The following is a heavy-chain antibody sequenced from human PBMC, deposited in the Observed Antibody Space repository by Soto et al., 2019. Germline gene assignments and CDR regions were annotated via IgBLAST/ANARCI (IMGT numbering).Heavy chain of an antibody. J-gene: IGHJ6*02. CDR1: GGSISSGGYY. Sequence: SETLSLTCTVSGGSISSGGYYWSWLRQHPGKGLEWIGYIYYSGSTYYNPSLKSRVTISVDTSKNQFSLKLSSVTAADTAVYYCARDSIYDTYYYYYGMDVWGQGTTVTVS. V-gene: IGHV4-31*03. CDR2: IYYSGST. CDR3: ARDSIYDTYYYYYGMDV. D-gene: IGHD3-9*01.